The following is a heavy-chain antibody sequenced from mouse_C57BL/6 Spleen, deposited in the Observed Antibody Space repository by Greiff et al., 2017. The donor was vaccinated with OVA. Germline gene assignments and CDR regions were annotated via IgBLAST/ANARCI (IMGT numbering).Heavy chain of an antibody. D-gene: IGHD1-1*01. V-gene: IGHV1-55*01. CDR3: ARRRLTVVGMDD. CDR2: IYPGSGST. Sequence: QVQLQQSGAELVKPGASVKMSCKASGYTFTSYWITWVKQRPGQGLEWIGDIYPGSGSTNYNEKFKSKATLTVDTSSSAAYMQLSSLTSEDSAVYYCARRRLTVVGMDDWGQGTTLTVSS. J-gene: IGHJ2*01. CDR1: GYTFTSYW.